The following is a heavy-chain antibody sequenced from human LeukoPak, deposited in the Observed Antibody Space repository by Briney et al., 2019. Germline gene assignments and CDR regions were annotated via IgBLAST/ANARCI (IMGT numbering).Heavy chain of an antibody. Sequence: GGSLRLSCAASGFTFSNYEMNWVRQTPGKGLEWVSYISSGGSTIYYADSVMGRFTISRDNAKNSLYLQMNSLRVDDTAVYYCARGLDRLRNHYWGQGTLVTVSS. CDR3: ARGLDRLRNHY. V-gene: IGHV3-48*03. D-gene: IGHD3/OR15-3a*01. CDR1: GFTFSNYE. J-gene: IGHJ4*02. CDR2: ISSGGSTI.